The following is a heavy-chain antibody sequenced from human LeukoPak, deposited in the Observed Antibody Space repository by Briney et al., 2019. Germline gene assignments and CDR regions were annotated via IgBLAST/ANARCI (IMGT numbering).Heavy chain of an antibody. CDR2: IKQDGSEK. J-gene: IGHJ4*02. Sequence: GGSLRLSCAASGFTFRSYWMTWVRQAPGKGLEWVANIKQDGSEKYYVDSVKGRFTISRDNAKNSLYLQMNSLRAEDTAVYYCARGKRNFDYWGQGTLVTASS. V-gene: IGHV3-7*01. CDR1: GFTFRSYW. CDR3: ARGKRNFDY.